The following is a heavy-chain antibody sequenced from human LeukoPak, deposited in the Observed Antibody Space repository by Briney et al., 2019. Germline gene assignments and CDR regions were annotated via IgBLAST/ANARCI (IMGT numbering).Heavy chain of an antibody. CDR1: GFTFSTYW. J-gene: IGHJ1*01. CDR2: IKSDGST. D-gene: IGHD3-22*01. CDR3: ARAPSEIGGYYPEYFRH. Sequence: GGSLRLSCAASGFTFSTYWMHWVRQAPGKGLMWVSRIKSDGSTNYADSVKGRFTISRDNAKNTVSLQMNSLRPEDTGVYYCARAPSEIGGYYPEYFRHWGQGTLVTVSS. V-gene: IGHV3-74*01.